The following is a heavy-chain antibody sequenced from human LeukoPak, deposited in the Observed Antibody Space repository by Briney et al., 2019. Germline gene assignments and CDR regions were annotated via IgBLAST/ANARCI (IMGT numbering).Heavy chain of an antibody. J-gene: IGHJ4*02. D-gene: IGHD4-11*01. Sequence: TGGSLRLSCAASGFTFDNYWMTWVRQAPGRGLEWVANLKEDGSVKQHADSVRGRFTVSRDNTESLVFLHMSSLKAEDSAVYYCARDERAGHYIYWGQGILVTVSS. CDR3: ARDERAGHYIY. CDR2: LKEDGSVK. V-gene: IGHV3-7*01. CDR1: GFTFDNYW.